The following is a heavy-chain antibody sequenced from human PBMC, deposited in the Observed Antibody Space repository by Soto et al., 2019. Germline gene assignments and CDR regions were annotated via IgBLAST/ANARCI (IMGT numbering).Heavy chain of an antibody. J-gene: IGHJ6*02. CDR1: GGSISSSNW. CDR2: IYHSGST. V-gene: IGHV4-4*02. CDR3: ARDQLWFGDFNTWGMDV. Sequence: QVQLQESGPGLVKPSGNLSLTCAVSGGSISSSNWWSWVRQPPGKGLEWIGEIYHSGSTNYNPSLESRVTISVDKSKSQFSLKLSSVTAADTAVYYCARDQLWFGDFNTWGMDVWGQGTTVTVSS. D-gene: IGHD3-10*01.